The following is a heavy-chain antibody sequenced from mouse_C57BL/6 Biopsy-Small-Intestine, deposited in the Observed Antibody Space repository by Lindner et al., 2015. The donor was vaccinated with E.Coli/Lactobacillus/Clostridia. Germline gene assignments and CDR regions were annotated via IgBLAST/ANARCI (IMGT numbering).Heavy chain of an antibody. Sequence: SVKVSCKASGGSLNSYGISWVRQAPGQGLEWMGGILTIFGVVDYAQRFQGRVSITADDSTSTVYMELNSLTSDDTAVYYCATSLVGLAIIYYFDIWGQGTRVTVSS. V-gene: IGHV1-74*01. CDR1: GGSLNSYG. CDR2: ILTIFGVV. J-gene: IGHJ1*01. CDR3: ATSLVGLAIIYYFDI. D-gene: IGHD1-1*02.